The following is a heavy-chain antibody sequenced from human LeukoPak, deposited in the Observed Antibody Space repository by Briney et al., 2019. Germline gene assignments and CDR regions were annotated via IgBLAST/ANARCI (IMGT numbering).Heavy chain of an antibody. Sequence: PSETLSLPCAVSGYSISSGYYWGWIRQPPGQGLEWIGSIYHSGSTYYNPSLKSRVTISVDTSKNQFSLKLSSVTAADTAVYYCARLRRDGYNLDYWGQGTLVTVSS. CDR3: ARLRRDGYNLDY. V-gene: IGHV4-38-2*01. CDR1: GYSISSGYY. J-gene: IGHJ4*02. CDR2: IYHSGST. D-gene: IGHD5-24*01.